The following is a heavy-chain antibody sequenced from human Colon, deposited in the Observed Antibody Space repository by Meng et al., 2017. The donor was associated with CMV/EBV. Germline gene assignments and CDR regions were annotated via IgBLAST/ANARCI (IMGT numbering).Heavy chain of an antibody. V-gene: IGHV4-4*02. CDR3: AGGGALGN. D-gene: IGHD2-21*01. CDR1: TIALSSAHW. J-gene: IGHJ4*02. CDR2: IFQSGSA. Sequence: SFTCFAATIALSSAHWWHGVRRPPGKGLEWTGEIFQSGSANYIPSLKSRVTSSLDKSKNPFSLALMSVTAADTGVYYCAGGGALGNWGQGSLVTVSS.